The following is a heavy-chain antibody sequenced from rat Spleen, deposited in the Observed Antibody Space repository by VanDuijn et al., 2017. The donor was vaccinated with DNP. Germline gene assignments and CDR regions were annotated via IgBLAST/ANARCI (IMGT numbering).Heavy chain of an antibody. Sequence: EVQLQESGPGLVKPSQSLSLTCSVTGYSITSHYWGWIRKFPGNKMEWIGHISYSGRTTYNPSLKRRLSITRDTSKNQFFLHLNSVTTEDTATYYCARGNDGYYPNWYFDFWGPGTMVTVSS. V-gene: IGHV3-1*01. CDR1: GYSITSHY. J-gene: IGHJ1*01. CDR3: ARGNDGYYPNWYFDF. D-gene: IGHD1-12*03. CDR2: ISYSGRT.